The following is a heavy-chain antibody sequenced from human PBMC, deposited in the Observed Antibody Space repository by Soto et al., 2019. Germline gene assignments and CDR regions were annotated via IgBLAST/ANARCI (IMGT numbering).Heavy chain of an antibody. V-gene: IGHV3-9*01. CDR1: GFTFDDYA. CDR2: INGNSDTI. CDR3: AMSNSNDLYYHFES. D-gene: IGHD3-22*01. Sequence: GGSLRLSCAASGFTFDDYAMHWVRQTPGKGLEWVSGINGNSDTIGYADSVKGRFTVSRDNAKGSLLLQMSSLRAEDTAVYFCAMSNSNDLYYHFESWGQGTPVTVSS. J-gene: IGHJ4*02.